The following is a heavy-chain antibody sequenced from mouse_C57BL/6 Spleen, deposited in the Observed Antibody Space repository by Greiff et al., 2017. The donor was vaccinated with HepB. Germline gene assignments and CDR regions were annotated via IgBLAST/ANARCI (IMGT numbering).Heavy chain of an antibody. V-gene: IGHV1-22*01. D-gene: IGHD4-1*01. CDR1: GYTFTDYN. CDR3: ASPLTGTYYFDY. J-gene: IGHJ2*01. Sequence: EVKLMESGPELVKPGASVKMSCKASGYTFTDYNMHWVKQSHGKSLEWIGYINPNNGGTSYNQKFKGKATLTVNKSSSTAYMELRSLTSEDSAVYYCASPLTGTYYFDYWGQGTTLTVSS. CDR2: INPNNGGT.